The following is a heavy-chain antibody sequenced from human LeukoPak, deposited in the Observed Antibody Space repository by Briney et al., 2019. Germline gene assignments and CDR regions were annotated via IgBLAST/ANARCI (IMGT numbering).Heavy chain of an antibody. J-gene: IGHJ3*02. CDR2: MNPNSGNT. CDR1: GYTFTSYD. V-gene: IGHV1-8*01. Sequence: ASVKVSCKASGYTFTSYDINWVRQATGQGLEWMGWMNPNSGNTGYAQKFQGRVTMTRNTSISTAYMELSSLRSEGTAVYYCARGPGIGYWAEEATAFDIWGQGTMVTVSS. CDR3: ARGPGIGYWAEEATAFDI. D-gene: IGHD2-15*01.